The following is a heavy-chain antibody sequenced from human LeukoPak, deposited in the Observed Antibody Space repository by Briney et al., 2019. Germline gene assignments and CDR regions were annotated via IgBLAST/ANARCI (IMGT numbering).Heavy chain of an antibody. Sequence: ASVKVSCKASGYTFTGYYMHWVRQAPGQGLEWMGWINPNSGGTNYAQKFQGRVTMTRDTSISTAYMELSRLRSDDTAVYYCAREGTAGADNGAFDYWGQGTLVTVSS. D-gene: IGHD2-8*02. CDR2: INPNSGGT. J-gene: IGHJ4*02. CDR1: GYTFTGYY. CDR3: AREGTAGADNGAFDY. V-gene: IGHV1-2*02.